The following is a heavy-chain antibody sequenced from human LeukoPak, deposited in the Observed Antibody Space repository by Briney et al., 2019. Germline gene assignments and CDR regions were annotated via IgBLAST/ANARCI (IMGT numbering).Heavy chain of an antibody. D-gene: IGHD3-22*01. J-gene: IGHJ4*02. CDR2: IFSNDEK. Sequence: ESGPTLVNPTETLTLTCTVSGFSLSNARMGVSWIRQPPGKALEWLAHIFSNDEKSYSTSLKSRLTISKDTPKSQVVLTMTNMDPVDTATYYCARNYYDSSGLFDYWGQGTLVTVSS. V-gene: IGHV2-26*01. CDR1: GFSLSNARMG. CDR3: ARNYYDSSGLFDY.